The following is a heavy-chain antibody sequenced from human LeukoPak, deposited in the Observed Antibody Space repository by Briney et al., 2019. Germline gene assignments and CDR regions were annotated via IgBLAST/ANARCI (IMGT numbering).Heavy chain of an antibody. V-gene: IGHV3-21*01. D-gene: IGHD3-3*01. CDR1: GFTFSSYS. J-gene: IGHJ6*03. CDR2: ISSSSSYI. CDR3: ARDRQTFGVTIFGVGYMDV. Sequence: PGGSLRLSCAASGFTFSSYSMNWVRQAPGKGLEWVSSISSSSSYIYYADSVKGRFTISRDNAKNSLYLQMNSLRAEDTAVYYCARDRQTFGVTIFGVGYMDVWGKGTTVTVSS.